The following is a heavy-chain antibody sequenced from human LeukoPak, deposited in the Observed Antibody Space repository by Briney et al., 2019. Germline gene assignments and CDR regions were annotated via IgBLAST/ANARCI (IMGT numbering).Heavy chain of an antibody. CDR2: IKQDGSEK. V-gene: IGHV3-7*01. CDR1: GFTFSSYG. D-gene: IGHD5-24*01. J-gene: IGHJ4*02. CDR3: ARIKDGYNTYFDY. Sequence: GGSLRLSCAASGFTFSSYGMHWVRQAPGKGLEWVANIKQDGSEKYYVDSVKGRFTISRDNAKNSLYLQMNSLRAEDTAVYYCARIKDGYNTYFDYWGQGTLVTVSS.